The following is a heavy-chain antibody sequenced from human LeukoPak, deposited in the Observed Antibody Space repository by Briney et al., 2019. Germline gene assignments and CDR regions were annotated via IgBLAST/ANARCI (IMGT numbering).Heavy chain of an antibody. CDR3: ARSNSGSWWFGFDY. CDR1: GFTFSSYA. D-gene: IGHD1-26*01. J-gene: IGHJ4*02. CDR2: ISYDGSNK. V-gene: IGHV3-30-3*01. Sequence: PGGSLRLSCAASGFTFSSYAMHWVRQAPGKGLEWVAVISYDGSNKYYADSVKGRFTISRDNSKNTLYLQMNSLRAEDTAVYYCARSNSGSWWFGFDYWGQGTLVTSPQ.